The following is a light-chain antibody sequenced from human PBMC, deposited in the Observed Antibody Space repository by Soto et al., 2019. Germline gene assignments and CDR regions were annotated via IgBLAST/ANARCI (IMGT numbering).Light chain of an antibody. CDR2: EVS. CDR1: TNDVGGYNY. CDR3: NSYTSSTSRPYV. Sequence: QSALTQPASVSGPPGQSITISCTGTTNDVGGYNYVSWYQQHPGKAPKLLIFEVSSRPSGVSNRFSGSKPGNTASLTISALQAEDEADYFCNSYTSSTSRPYVFGTGPKVTVL. J-gene: IGLJ1*01. V-gene: IGLV2-14*01.